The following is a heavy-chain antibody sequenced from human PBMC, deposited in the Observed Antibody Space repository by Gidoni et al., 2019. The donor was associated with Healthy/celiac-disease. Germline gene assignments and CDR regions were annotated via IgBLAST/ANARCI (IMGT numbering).Heavy chain of an antibody. D-gene: IGHD2-21*01. CDR2: ISYDGSNK. CDR1: GLTFSSYA. CDR3: ARDFVDSEILPPIGAYYGMDV. J-gene: IGHJ6*02. V-gene: IGHV3-30-3*01. Sequence: QVQLVESGGGVVQPGRSLRLSCAASGLTFSSYAMHWVRQAPGKGLEWVAVISYDGSNKYYADSVKGRFTISRDNSKNTLYLQMNSLRAEDTAVYYCARDFVDSEILPPIGAYYGMDVWGQGTTVTVSS.